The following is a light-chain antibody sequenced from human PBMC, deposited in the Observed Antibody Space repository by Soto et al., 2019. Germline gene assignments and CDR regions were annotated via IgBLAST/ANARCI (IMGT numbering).Light chain of an antibody. Sequence: VLTQPPSVSGAPGQRVTISCTGSSSNIGAGYDVHWYQQLPGTAPKLLIYGNSNRPSGVPDRFSGSKSGTSASLAITGLQAEDEADYYCQSYDSSLSGWVFGGGTKLPVL. CDR2: GNS. V-gene: IGLV1-40*01. CDR1: SSNIGAGYD. CDR3: QSYDSSLSGWV. J-gene: IGLJ3*02.